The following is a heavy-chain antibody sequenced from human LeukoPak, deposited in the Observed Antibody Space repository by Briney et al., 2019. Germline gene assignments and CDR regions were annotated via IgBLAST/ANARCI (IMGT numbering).Heavy chain of an antibody. CDR2: INPNNGGT. Sequence: ASVKVSCKTSGYTFTDYYMHWVRQAPGQGLEWMGWINPNNGGTNYAQKSQGRVTMTRDTSISTAYMELSRLRSDDTAVYYCARVVVGVSTCFDYWGQGTLVTVSS. CDR1: GYTFTDYY. CDR3: ARVVVGVSTCFDY. J-gene: IGHJ4*02. V-gene: IGHV1-2*02. D-gene: IGHD1-26*01.